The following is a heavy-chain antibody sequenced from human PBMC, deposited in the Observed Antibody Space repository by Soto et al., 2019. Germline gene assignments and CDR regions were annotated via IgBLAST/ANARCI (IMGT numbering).Heavy chain of an antibody. J-gene: IGHJ3*02. CDR3: ARYYYGEYMDGFDI. CDR1: GFTVSSNY. V-gene: IGHV3-53*04. Sequence: GGSLRFSCAASGFTVSSNYLSWVRQAPGKGLEWVSVIYSGGSTYYADSVKGRFTISRHNSKSTLYLQMNSLRAEDTAVYYCARYYYGEYMDGFDIWGQGTMFT. D-gene: IGHD4-17*01. CDR2: IYSGGST.